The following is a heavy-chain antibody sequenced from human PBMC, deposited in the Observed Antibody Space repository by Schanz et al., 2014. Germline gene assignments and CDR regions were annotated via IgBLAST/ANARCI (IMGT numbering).Heavy chain of an antibody. CDR2: ISGSGGST. V-gene: IGHV3-23*01. Sequence: EVQLLESGGGLVQPGGSLKLSCAASGLIFSNYVMSWVRQAPGKGLEWVSAISGSGGSTYYADSVKGRFTISRDNSKNTLYLQMNSLRPGDTAVYYCARESSNDIVLVPGAVFDHWGQGILVTVSS. D-gene: IGHD2-2*01. CDR1: GLIFSNYV. J-gene: IGHJ4*02. CDR3: ARESSNDIVLVPGAVFDH.